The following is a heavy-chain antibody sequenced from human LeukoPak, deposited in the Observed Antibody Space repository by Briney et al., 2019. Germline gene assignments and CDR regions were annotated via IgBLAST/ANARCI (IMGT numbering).Heavy chain of an antibody. CDR1: GFTFSSYA. V-gene: IGHV3-30*04. D-gene: IGHD3-22*01. J-gene: IGHJ4*02. Sequence: PGGSLRLSCAASGFTFSSYAMHWVRQAPGKGLEWVAVISYDGSNKYYADSVKGRFTISRDNSKNTLYLQMNSLRAEDTAVYYCAYYDSSGTYFDYWGQGTLVTVSS. CDR3: AYYDSSGTYFDY. CDR2: ISYDGSNK.